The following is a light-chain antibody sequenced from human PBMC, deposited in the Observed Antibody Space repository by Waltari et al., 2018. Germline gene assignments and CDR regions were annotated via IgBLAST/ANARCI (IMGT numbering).Light chain of an antibody. CDR3: SSQTLDGLIL. CDR1: GSAVGSSDY. CDR2: DVT. Sequence: QSALTQPASVSGSPGQSITISCSGLGSAVGSSDYVPWHQHHPGKAPQVIIYDVTNRPAGVSDRFSASKSANTASLTISRLQPEDEADYYCSSQTLDGLILFGGGTRLTVL. V-gene: IGLV2-14*03. J-gene: IGLJ2*01.